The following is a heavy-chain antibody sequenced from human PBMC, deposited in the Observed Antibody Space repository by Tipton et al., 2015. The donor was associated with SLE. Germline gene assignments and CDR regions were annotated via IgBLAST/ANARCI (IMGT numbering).Heavy chain of an antibody. CDR1: GGSISNYY. CDR2: INYSGNT. CDR3: ARGRDGMDVFVMDV. D-gene: IGHD1-14*01. Sequence: TLSLTCTVSGGSISNYYWSWLRQPPGKGLEWIGYINYSGNTNYNPSLKSRVTTSVDTSKNQLSLKLHYVTATDTAVYYCARGRDGMDVFVMDVWGQGTTVTVSS. V-gene: IGHV4-59*01. J-gene: IGHJ6*02.